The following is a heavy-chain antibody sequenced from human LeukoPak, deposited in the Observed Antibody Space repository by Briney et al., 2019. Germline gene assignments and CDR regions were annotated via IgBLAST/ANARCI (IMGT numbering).Heavy chain of an antibody. J-gene: IGHJ3*01. Sequence: AESLELSCAASGFSFTTYWIGWVRQLPAQGLEWMGIIYPGDCDTSYSPSFQGQVTISSDTSITTVSLPWNYLTASDTAMYYCARAGYHYGSWSHFGFDLWVQGGMVTVSS. CDR1: GFSFTTYW. V-gene: IGHV5-51*01. D-gene: IGHD3-10*01. CDR2: IYPGDCDT. CDR3: ARAGYHYGSWSHFGFDL.